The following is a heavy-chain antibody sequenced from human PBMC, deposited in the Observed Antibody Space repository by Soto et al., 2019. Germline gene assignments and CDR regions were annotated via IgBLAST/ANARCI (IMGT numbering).Heavy chain of an antibody. CDR3: AKGQSGWGYYYYYAMDV. Sequence: GGSLRLSCAASGFTFSNYGMHWVRQAPGKGLEWVAVISYDGSNTDYADSVKGRFTISRDNSKNTLYLQMNSLRAEDTSVYFCAKGQSGWGYYYYYAMDVWGQGTTVTVS. CDR1: GFTFSNYG. V-gene: IGHV3-30*18. J-gene: IGHJ6*02. CDR2: ISYDGSNT. D-gene: IGHD6-19*01.